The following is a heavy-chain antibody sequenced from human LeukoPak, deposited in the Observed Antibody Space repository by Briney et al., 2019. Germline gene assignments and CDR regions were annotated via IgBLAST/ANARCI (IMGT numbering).Heavy chain of an antibody. CDR3: ARDSYDMSTGYYAYHFDY. CDR2: ISYDGSTQ. D-gene: IGHD3-9*01. Sequence: PGGSLRLSCKASGFTFSNYAMHWVRQAPGKGLEWVTVISYDGSTQYYVDSVKGRFTISRDNSKNTLYLQMNSLRVDDTAVFYCARDSYDMSTGYYAYHFDYWGQGTLVTVS. V-gene: IGHV3-30-3*01. CDR1: GFTFSNYA. J-gene: IGHJ4*02.